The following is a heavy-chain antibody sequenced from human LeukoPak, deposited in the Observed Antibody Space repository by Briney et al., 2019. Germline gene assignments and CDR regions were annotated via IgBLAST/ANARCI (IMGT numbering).Heavy chain of an antibody. CDR1: GFTFSSYG. D-gene: IGHD2-2*01. CDR2: ISSSSSYI. Sequence: PGGSLRLSCAASGFTFSSYGMHWVRQAPGKGLEWVSSISSSSSYIYYADSVKGRFTISRDNAKNSLYLQMNSLRAEDTAVYYCARDCSSTSCYAGETYYFDYWGQGTLVTVSS. V-gene: IGHV3-21*01. J-gene: IGHJ4*02. CDR3: ARDCSSTSCYAGETYYFDY.